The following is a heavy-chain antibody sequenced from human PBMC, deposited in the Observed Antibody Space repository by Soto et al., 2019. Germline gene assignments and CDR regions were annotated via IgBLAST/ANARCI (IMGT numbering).Heavy chain of an antibody. CDR3: ARSIRGPRRFNGMDV. CDR1: GFSLTSHGMC. CDR2: IERDDDDK. Sequence: SGLTLVNPTETLTLTCTLSGFSLTSHGMCVSWIRQPPGKALEWLALIERDDDDKYYSTSLKTRLTISKDTRKNQVVLTMANMDPADTGTYYCARSIRGPRRFNGMDVWGQGTTVTVSS. J-gene: IGHJ6*02. V-gene: IGHV2-70*13. D-gene: IGHD1-20*01.